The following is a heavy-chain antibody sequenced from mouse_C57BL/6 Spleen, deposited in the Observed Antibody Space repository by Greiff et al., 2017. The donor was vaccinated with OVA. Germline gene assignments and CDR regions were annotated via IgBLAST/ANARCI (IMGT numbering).Heavy chain of an antibody. CDR1: GYTFTSYW. Sequence: VQLQQPGAELVMPGASVKLSCKASGYTFTSYWMHWVKQRPGQGLEWIGEIDPSDSYTNYNQKFKGKSTLTVDKSSSTAYMQLSSLTSEDSAVYYCARSRDWYYFDYWGQGTTLTVSS. J-gene: IGHJ2*01. CDR2: IDPSDSYT. D-gene: IGHD3-1*01. V-gene: IGHV1-69*01. CDR3: ARSRDWYYFDY.